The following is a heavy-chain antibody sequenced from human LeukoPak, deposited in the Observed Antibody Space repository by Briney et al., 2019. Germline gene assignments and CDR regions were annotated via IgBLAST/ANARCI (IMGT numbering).Heavy chain of an antibody. Sequence: SETLSLTCTVSGVAISNGDYYWTWIRQPPGKGLEWIAYIYYSGSTYYNPSLKSRVTISVDKSKNQFSLKVSSVTAADTAVYFCARETFNSGLDYWGQGILVTVSS. CDR1: GVAISNGDYY. CDR2: IYYSGST. CDR3: ARETFNSGLDY. V-gene: IGHV4-30-4*01. D-gene: IGHD4-23*01. J-gene: IGHJ4*02.